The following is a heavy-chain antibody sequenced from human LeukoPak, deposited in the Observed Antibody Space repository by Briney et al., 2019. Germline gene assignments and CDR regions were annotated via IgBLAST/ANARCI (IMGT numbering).Heavy chain of an antibody. CDR2: IYTDDST. CDR1: GFTVSSEY. D-gene: IGHD5-24*01. J-gene: IGHJ4*02. CDR3: VRDLVFNGCKNFDF. V-gene: IGHV3-66*01. Sequence: GGSLRLSCAASGFTVSSEYMSWVRQAPGKGLEWVSIIYTDDSTYYADSVKGRFTISRDIAKNTLFLQMTSLRAEDTAVYYCVRDLVFNGCKNFDFWGQGTLVTVSS.